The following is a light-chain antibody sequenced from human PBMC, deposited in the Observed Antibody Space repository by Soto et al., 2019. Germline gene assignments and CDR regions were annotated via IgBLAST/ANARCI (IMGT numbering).Light chain of an antibody. Sequence: IVFSLSPRTLSLSPGERATLSCRASQSVSSYLAWYQQKPGQAPRLLIYDASNRATGIPARFSGSGSGTDFTLTISSLEPEDFAVYYCQQRSNWWTFGQGTKVDIK. CDR2: DAS. V-gene: IGKV3-11*01. J-gene: IGKJ1*01. CDR3: QQRSNWWT. CDR1: QSVSSY.